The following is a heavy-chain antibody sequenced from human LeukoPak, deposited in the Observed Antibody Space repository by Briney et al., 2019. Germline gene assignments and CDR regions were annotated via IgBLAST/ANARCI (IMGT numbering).Heavy chain of an antibody. CDR2: ISGNGGST. D-gene: IGHD6-13*01. CDR1: GFTFSGYA. V-gene: IGHV3-23*01. Sequence: GGSLRLSCAASGFTFSGYAMTWVRQAPGKGLEWVSLISGNGGSTYYADSEKGRFTISRDNSKNTLYLQMNSLRAEDTAIYYCAKDLQGSSWYSPDQWGQGTLVTVSS. CDR3: AKDLQGSSWYSPDQ. J-gene: IGHJ4*02.